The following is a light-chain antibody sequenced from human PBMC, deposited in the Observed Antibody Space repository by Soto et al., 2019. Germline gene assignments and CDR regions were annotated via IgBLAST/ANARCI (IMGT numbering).Light chain of an antibody. CDR2: SND. Sequence: QSVLTQPPSASGTPGQRVTISCSGSSSNIGSYYVYWYQQLPGTAPKLLISSNDQRPSGVPDRFSGSKSGTSASLAISGLRSEDEADYYCAAWDDSLRVVFGGGTKVTVL. J-gene: IGLJ2*01. V-gene: IGLV1-47*01. CDR3: AAWDDSLRVV. CDR1: SSNIGSYY.